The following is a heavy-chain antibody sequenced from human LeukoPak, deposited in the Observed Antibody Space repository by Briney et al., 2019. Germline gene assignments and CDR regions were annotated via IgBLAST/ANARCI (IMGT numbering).Heavy chain of an antibody. CDR1: GYTFTSYY. CDR2: INPSGGST. CDR3: AREMGEEYGSGSSYFDY. J-gene: IGHJ4*02. D-gene: IGHD3-10*01. Sequence: ASVKVSCKASGYTFTSYYMHWVRQAPGQGLEWMGIINPSGGSTSYAQKFQGRVTITRDTSTSTVYMELSSLRSEDTAVYYCAREMGEEYGSGSSYFDYWGQGTLVTVSS. V-gene: IGHV1-46*01.